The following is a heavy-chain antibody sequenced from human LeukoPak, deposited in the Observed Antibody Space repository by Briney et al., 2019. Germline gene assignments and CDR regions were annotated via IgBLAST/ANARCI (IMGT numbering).Heavy chain of an antibody. Sequence: PGGSLRLSCAASGFTVSSNYMSWVRQAPGKGLEWVSVIYSGGSTYYADSVKGRFTISRDNSKNTLYLQMNSLRAEDTAVYYCARVEYCSSTSCPHYYYYYMDVWGKGTTVTVSS. CDR3: ARVEYCSSTSCPHYYYYYMDV. CDR1: GFTVSSNY. D-gene: IGHD2-2*01. CDR2: IYSGGST. V-gene: IGHV3-53*01. J-gene: IGHJ6*03.